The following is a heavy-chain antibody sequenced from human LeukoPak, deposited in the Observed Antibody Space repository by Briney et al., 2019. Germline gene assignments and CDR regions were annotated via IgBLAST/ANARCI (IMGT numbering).Heavy chain of an antibody. J-gene: IGHJ4*02. CDR3: VREDLYSSINDY. V-gene: IGHV3-74*01. CDR2: INEDGSTT. CDR1: GFTFSSNW. Sequence: GGSLRLSCAASGFTFSSNWMHWVRQAPGKGLVWVSRINEDGSTTNYADSVKGRSTIFRDNAKNTLYLQMNSLRAEDTAVYYCVREDLYSSINDYWGQGTLVTVSS. D-gene: IGHD6-19*01.